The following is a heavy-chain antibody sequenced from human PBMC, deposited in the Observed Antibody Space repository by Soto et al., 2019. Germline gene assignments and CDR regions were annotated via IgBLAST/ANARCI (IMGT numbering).Heavy chain of an antibody. D-gene: IGHD6-19*01. CDR2: ISGSGGST. V-gene: IGHV3-23*01. CDR3: AKDVGYSSGWYGFDY. CDR1: GFTFSSYA. J-gene: IGHJ4*02. Sequence: EVQLLESGGGLVQPGGSLRLSCAASGFTFSSYAMNWVHQAPGKGLEWVSAISGSGGSTHYADSVKGRFTISRDNSKNTLSLQMNSLRAEDTAAYYCAKDVGYSSGWYGFDYWGQGTLVTVSS.